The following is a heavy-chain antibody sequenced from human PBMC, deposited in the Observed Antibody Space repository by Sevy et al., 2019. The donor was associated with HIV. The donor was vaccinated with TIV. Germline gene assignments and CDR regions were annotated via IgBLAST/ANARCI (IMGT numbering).Heavy chain of an antibody. CDR2: ISSSSSTI. Sequence: GGSLRLSCAASGFTFSSYSMNWVRQAPGKGLEWVSYISSSSSTIYYADSVKGRFTISRDNAKNSLYLQMNSLRDEDTVVYYCARDRGRYSGYDYYYYGMDVWGQGTTVTVSS. CDR1: GFTFSSYS. J-gene: IGHJ6*02. D-gene: IGHD5-12*01. V-gene: IGHV3-48*02. CDR3: ARDRGRYSGYDYYYYGMDV.